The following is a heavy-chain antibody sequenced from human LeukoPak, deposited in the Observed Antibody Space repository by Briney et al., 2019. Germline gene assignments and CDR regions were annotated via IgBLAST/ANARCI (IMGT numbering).Heavy chain of an antibody. Sequence: GASVKVSCKASGYIFTNHCMHWVRQAPGQGLEWMGLINPSGSSTLYAEKFRGRIIMTRDMSTATDYMELSSLRSEDTAVYYCAREGLGVSSGYYLRYMDVWGKGTTVTISS. CDR3: AREGLGVSSGYYLRYMDV. V-gene: IGHV1-46*01. J-gene: IGHJ6*03. CDR2: INPSGSST. CDR1: GYIFTNHC. D-gene: IGHD3-22*01.